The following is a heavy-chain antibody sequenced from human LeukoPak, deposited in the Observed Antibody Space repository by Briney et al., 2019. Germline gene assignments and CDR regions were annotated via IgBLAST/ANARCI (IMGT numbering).Heavy chain of an antibody. D-gene: IGHD6-13*01. J-gene: IGHJ4*02. Sequence: GGSLRLSCAASGFTFGTYDIHWVRQAPGKGLQWVAFIRFDGSNEFYADSVKGRFTVSRDNSKNTLYLQMNSLRTEDTAVYYCAKAHSSTWSGFDYWGQGTLVTVSS. V-gene: IGHV3-30*02. CDR2: IRFDGSNE. CDR3: AKAHSSTWSGFDY. CDR1: GFTFGTYD.